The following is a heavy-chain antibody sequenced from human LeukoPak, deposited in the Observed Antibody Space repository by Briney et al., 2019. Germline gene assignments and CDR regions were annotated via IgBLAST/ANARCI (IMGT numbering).Heavy chain of an antibody. CDR3: ARGGYSSRKFFDY. Sequence: SETLSLTCTVSGGSISNGGYYWSWIRQHPGKGLEWIGYIYYSGSTYYNPSLKSRVTISVDTSKNQFSLKLSSVTAADTAVYYCARGGYSSRKFFDYWGQGTLVTVSS. CDR2: IYYSGST. J-gene: IGHJ4*02. V-gene: IGHV4-31*03. CDR1: GGSISNGGYY. D-gene: IGHD6-13*01.